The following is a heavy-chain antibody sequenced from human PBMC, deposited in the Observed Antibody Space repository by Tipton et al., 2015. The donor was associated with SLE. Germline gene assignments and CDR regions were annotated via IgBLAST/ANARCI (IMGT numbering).Heavy chain of an antibody. J-gene: IGHJ4*02. CDR2: IYYSGST. V-gene: IGHV4-38-2*01. CDR3: ARSTSGYSYVGY. Sequence: GLVKPSETLSLTCAVSGYPISSGYYWGWIRQPPGKGLEWIGSIYYSGSTYYNPSLKSRVTISVDTSKNQFSLKLSSVTAADTAVYYCARSTSGYSYVGYWGQGTLVTVSS. CDR1: GYPISSGYY. D-gene: IGHD5-18*01.